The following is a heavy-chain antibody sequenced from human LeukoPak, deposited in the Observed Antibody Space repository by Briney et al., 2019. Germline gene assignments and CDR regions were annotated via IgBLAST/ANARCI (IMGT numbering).Heavy chain of an antibody. V-gene: IGHV3-21*01. D-gene: IGHD1-26*01. CDR1: GFTSSSHT. CDR3: ARDISDDY. Sequence: GGSLRLSCAASGFTSSSHTMNWVRQAPGRGLEWVSCISSSSTYMLYADSAKGRFTISRDNAKNSLYLQVNSLRAEDTAVYYCARDISDDYWGQGTLVTVSS. CDR2: ISSSSTYM. J-gene: IGHJ4*02.